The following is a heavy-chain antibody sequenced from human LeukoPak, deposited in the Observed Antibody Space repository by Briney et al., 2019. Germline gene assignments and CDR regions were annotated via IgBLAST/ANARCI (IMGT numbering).Heavy chain of an antibody. Sequence: GASVKVSCKTSGYTFTSFDIHWVRQATGQGLEWMGWMKPNDGNRGFAQKFQGRLTMTSDTSLVTAYMELTSLTSDDTAVYYCARGHSVAGTSNYFDSWGQGTLVTVSS. CDR1: GYTFTSFD. V-gene: IGHV1-8*01. J-gene: IGHJ5*01. CDR3: ARGHSVAGTSNYFDS. CDR2: MKPNDGNR. D-gene: IGHD6-19*01.